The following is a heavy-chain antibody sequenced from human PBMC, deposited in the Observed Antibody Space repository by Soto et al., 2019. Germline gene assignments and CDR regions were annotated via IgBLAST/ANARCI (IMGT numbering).Heavy chain of an antibody. V-gene: IGHV4-30-4*01. Sequence: QVQLQESGPGLVKPSQTLSLTCTVSGGSISSGDYYWSWIRQPPGKGLEWIGYIYYSGSTYYNPSLKSRVTISVDTSKTQFSLKLSSVTAADTAVYYCARDITHQLPSGRWFDPWGQGTLVTVSS. CDR2: IYYSGST. D-gene: IGHD2-2*01. J-gene: IGHJ5*02. CDR1: GGSISSGDYY. CDR3: ARDITHQLPSGRWFDP.